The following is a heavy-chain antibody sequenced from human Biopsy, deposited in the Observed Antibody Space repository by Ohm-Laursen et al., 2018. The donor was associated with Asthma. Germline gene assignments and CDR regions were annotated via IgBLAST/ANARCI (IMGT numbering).Heavy chain of an antibody. CDR1: GFTVSRDH. CDR3: ARDSYSSGLYDDFEF. J-gene: IGHJ4*02. CDR2: IYSGGTS. D-gene: IGHD6-19*01. V-gene: IGHV3-53*01. Sequence: SLRLSCSASGFTVSRDHMFWVRQAPGKGLEWVSVIYSGGTSDTADSVRGRFTISRDFYKNTLYLQMDSLRAEDTAVYYCARDSYSSGLYDDFEFWGQGTLVTVSS.